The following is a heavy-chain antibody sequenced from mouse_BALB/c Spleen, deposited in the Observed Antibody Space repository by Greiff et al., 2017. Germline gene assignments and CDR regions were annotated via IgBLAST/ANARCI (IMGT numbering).Heavy chain of an antibody. CDR1: GFTFSSFG. CDR3: AAMEMDY. Sequence: VKLMESGGGLVQPGGSRKLSCAASGFTFSSFGMHWVRQPPGKGLEWLGMIWGDGSTDYNSALKSRLSISKDNSKSQVFLKMNSLQTDDTAMYYCAAMEMDYWGQGTSVTVSS. V-gene: IGHV2-6-7*01. J-gene: IGHJ4*01. CDR2: IWGDGST.